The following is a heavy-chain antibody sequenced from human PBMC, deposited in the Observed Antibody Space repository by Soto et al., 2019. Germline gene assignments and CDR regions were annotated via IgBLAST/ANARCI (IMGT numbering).Heavy chain of an antibody. Sequence: SETLSLTCTVSSGSISSGDYYWSWIRQPPGKGLEWIAYIHYSGSTYYNPSLKSRVTISVDTSKNQFSLKLSSVTAADTAVYYCARSRYSGSYFFDYWGQGILVTVSS. V-gene: IGHV4-30-4*01. CDR3: ARSRYSGSYFFDY. J-gene: IGHJ4*02. CDR1: SGSISSGDYY. CDR2: IHYSGST. D-gene: IGHD1-26*01.